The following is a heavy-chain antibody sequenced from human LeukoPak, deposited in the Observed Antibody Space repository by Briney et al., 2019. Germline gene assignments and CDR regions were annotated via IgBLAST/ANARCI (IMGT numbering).Heavy chain of an antibody. Sequence: SETLSLTCTVSGGSISSGSYYWSWIRQPAGKGLEWIGRIYTSGSTNYNPSLKSRVTISVDTSKNQFSLKLSSVTAADKAVYYCARESIAAAGFDYWGQGTLVTVSS. CDR2: IYTSGST. D-gene: IGHD6-13*01. V-gene: IGHV4-61*02. CDR3: ARESIAAAGFDY. J-gene: IGHJ4*02. CDR1: GGSISSGSYY.